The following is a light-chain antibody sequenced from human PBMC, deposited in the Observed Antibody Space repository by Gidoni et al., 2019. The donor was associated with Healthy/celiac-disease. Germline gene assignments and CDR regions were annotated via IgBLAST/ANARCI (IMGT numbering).Light chain of an antibody. J-gene: IGKJ1*01. CDR1: QSVSSY. CDR2: DAS. CDR3: QQRSNWQT. V-gene: IGKV3-11*01. Sequence: IVLTQSPATLSLSPGERATLSCRASQSVSSYLAWYQQKPGQAPRLLIYDASNRATGIPARFSGSGSGTDFTLTISSLGPEDFAVYYCQQRSNWQTFGQGTKVEIK.